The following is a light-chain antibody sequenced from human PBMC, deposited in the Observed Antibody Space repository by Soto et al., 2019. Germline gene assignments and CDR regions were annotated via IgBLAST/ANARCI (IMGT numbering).Light chain of an antibody. CDR3: QHYHRSLWT. J-gene: IGKJ1*01. Sequence: EIVLTQSPGTLSLSPGDRATLSCRASQSVSSSYVAWYQQKPGQAPRLLIYDTSTRATAIPGRFSGSGSGTDFTLTITRLEPEESAVYFCQHYHRSLWTFGQGTKVEIK. V-gene: IGKV3-20*01. CDR2: DTS. CDR1: QSVSSSY.